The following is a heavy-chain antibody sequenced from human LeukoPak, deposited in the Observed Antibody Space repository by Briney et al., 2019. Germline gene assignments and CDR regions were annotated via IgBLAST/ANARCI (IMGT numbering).Heavy chain of an antibody. CDR1: GFTFSSYW. CDR2: TNQDGSEK. CDR3: ARDRGYSTFDM. Sequence: GGSLRLSCVASGFTFSSYWMAWVRQAPGKGLEWVANTNQDGSEKNYVDSVKGRLTISRDNAKNSLCLQMNSLRAEDTAVYYCARDRGYSTFDMWAQGTMVTVSS. J-gene: IGHJ3*02. D-gene: IGHD5-18*01. V-gene: IGHV3-7*05.